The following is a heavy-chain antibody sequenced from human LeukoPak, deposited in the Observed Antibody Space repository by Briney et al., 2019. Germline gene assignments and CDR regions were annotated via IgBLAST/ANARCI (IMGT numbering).Heavy chain of an antibody. V-gene: IGHV3-21*01. J-gene: IGHJ4*02. CDR1: GFTFRSYS. D-gene: IGHD6-13*01. Sequence: GGSLRLSCAASGFTFRSYSMNWVRQAPGKGLEWVSSISSSSSYIYYADSVKGRFTISRDNAKNSLYLQMNSLRAEDTAVYYCARSAAAGTFFDYWGQGTLVTVSP. CDR3: ARSAAAGTFFDY. CDR2: ISSSSSYI.